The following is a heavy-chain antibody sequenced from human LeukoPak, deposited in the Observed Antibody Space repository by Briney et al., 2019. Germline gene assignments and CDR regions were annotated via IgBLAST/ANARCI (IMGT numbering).Heavy chain of an antibody. CDR1: GYSISSGYY. J-gene: IGHJ6*03. Sequence: SETLSLTCTVSGYSISSGYYWGWIRQPPGKGLEWIGSIYHSGSTYYNPSLKSRVTISVDTSKNQFSLKLSSVTAADTAVYYCARLRDYYYMDVWGKGTTVTVSS. CDR2: IYHSGST. V-gene: IGHV4-38-2*02. CDR3: ARLRDYYYMDV.